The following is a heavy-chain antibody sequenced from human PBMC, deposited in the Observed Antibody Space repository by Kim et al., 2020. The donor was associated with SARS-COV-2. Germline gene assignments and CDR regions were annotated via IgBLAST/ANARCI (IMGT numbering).Heavy chain of an antibody. Sequence: ASVKVSCKASGYTFTSYAMNWVRQAPGQGLEWMGWISTNTGNPTYAQGFTGRFVFSLDTSVSTAYLQISSLKAEDTAVYYCAITCYYDSSCYYLDYWGQGTLVTVSS. CDR2: ISTNTGNP. CDR3: AITCYYDSSCYYLDY. D-gene: IGHD3-22*01. V-gene: IGHV7-4-1*02. CDR1: GYTFTSYA. J-gene: IGHJ4*02.